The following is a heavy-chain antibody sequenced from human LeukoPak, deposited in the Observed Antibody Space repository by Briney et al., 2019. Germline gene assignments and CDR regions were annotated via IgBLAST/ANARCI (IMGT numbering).Heavy chain of an antibody. CDR1: GFTFSSYS. CDR3: ARDGGGNSFDY. D-gene: IGHD4-23*01. CDR2: ISSSSSYI. J-gene: IGHJ4*02. V-gene: IGHV3-21*01. Sequence: GGSLRLSCAASGFTFSSYSMNWVRQAPGKGLEWVSSISSSSSYIYYADSVKGRFINSRDNAKNSLYLQMNSLRAEDTAVYYCARDGGGNSFDYWGQGTLVTVSS.